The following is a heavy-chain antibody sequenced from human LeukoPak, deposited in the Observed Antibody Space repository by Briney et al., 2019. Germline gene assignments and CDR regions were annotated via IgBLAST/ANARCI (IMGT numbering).Heavy chain of an antibody. D-gene: IGHD6-13*01. CDR1: GGSISSSSYY. Sequence: PSETLSLTCTVSGGSISSSSYYWGWIRQPPGKGLEWIGSIYYSGSTYYNPSLKGRVTISVDTSKNQFSLKLSSVTAADTAVYYCARALKRSSWTVDYWGQGTLVTVSS. V-gene: IGHV4-39*07. CDR3: ARALKRSSWTVDY. CDR2: IYYSGST. J-gene: IGHJ4*02.